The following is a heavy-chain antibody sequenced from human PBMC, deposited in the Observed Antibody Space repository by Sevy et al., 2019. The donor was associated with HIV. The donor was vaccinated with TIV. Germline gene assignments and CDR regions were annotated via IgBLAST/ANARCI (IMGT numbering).Heavy chain of an antibody. Sequence: GGSLRLSCAASGFTFSSYAMSWVRQAPGKGLEWVSAISGSGGNTYYANSVKGRFTISRDNSKNTLYMQMNSLRAEDTAVYYCARNGVPAAIGAGDYWGQGTLVTVSS. D-gene: IGHD2-2*01. V-gene: IGHV3-23*01. CDR2: ISGSGGNT. J-gene: IGHJ4*02. CDR1: GFTFSSYA. CDR3: ARNGVPAAIGAGDY.